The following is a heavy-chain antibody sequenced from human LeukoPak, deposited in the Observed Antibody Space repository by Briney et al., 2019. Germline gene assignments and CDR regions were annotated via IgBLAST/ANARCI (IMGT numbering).Heavy chain of an antibody. J-gene: IGHJ4*02. D-gene: IGHD3-3*01. V-gene: IGHV1-69*05. CDR1: GGTFSSYA. CDR3: ATEKTYYDFWSGYRNFDY. Sequence: ASVKVSCKASGGTFSSYAISWVRQAPGQGLEWMGGIIPIFGTANYAQKFQGRVTITTDESTSTAYMELSSLRSEDTAVYYCATEKTYYDFWSGYRNFDYWGQGTLVTVSS. CDR2: IIPIFGTA.